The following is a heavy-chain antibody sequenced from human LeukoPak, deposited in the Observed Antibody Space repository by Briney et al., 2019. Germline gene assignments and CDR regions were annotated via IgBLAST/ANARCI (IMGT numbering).Heavy chain of an antibody. CDR3: ATLAVGAGGPEFQH. CDR2: IYYSGST. J-gene: IGHJ1*01. V-gene: IGHV4-59*08. Sequence: SETLSLTCTVSGGSTSSFHWSWIRQPPEKGLEWIGYIYYSGSTNYNPSLKSRVTISVDASKNQFSLKLSSVTAADTAVYYCATLAVGAGGPEFQHWGQGSLVTVSS. D-gene: IGHD1-26*01. CDR1: GGSTSSFH.